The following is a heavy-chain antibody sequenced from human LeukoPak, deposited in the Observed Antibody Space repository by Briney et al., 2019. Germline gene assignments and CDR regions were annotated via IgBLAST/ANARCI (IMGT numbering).Heavy chain of an antibody. CDR3: ARDGGSSWYFDY. CDR1: GFTFRDYY. CDR2: ISSSGNTT. V-gene: IGHV3-11*04. Sequence: SLTLSCPPSGFTFRDYYMRWIRQAPGDGLECVSYISSSGNTTYPADSVKGRFTISRDNAKNSLYLQMSTLRDEDTAVYYCARDGGSSWYFDYWGQGTLVTVSS. D-gene: IGHD6-13*01. J-gene: IGHJ4*02.